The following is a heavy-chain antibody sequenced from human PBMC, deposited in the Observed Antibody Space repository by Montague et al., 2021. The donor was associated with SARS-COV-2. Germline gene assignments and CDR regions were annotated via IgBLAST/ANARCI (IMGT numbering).Heavy chain of an antibody. CDR1: GFSLTSSGVA. D-gene: IGHD4-23*01. J-gene: IGHJ3*02. CDR2: IYWDDDK. CDR3: ANSSPKLSRGLRWVVGAFDI. Sequence: PALVKPTQTLTLTCTFSGFSLTSSGVAVGWIRQPPGKALGWLALIYWDDDKRYTPSLKTKLTITKVTSKNQVALIMTNMDPVDTATYYCANSSPKLSRGLRWVVGAFDIWGQGTTVTVSS. V-gene: IGHV2-5*02.